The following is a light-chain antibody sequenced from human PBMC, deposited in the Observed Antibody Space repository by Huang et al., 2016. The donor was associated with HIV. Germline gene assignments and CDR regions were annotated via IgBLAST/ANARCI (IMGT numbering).Light chain of an antibody. CDR2: SAS. CDR1: QSIYGY. V-gene: IGKV1-39*01. CDR3: QQSYSTLIT. Sequence: IQMTQSPSSLSASVGDRVTITCRASQSIYGYLNWYQQKPENAPKLLISSASTLHTGVPPRFSGSGSGTDYTLIIDNLQPDDFATYFCQQSYSTLITFGQGSRLDTK. J-gene: IGKJ5*01.